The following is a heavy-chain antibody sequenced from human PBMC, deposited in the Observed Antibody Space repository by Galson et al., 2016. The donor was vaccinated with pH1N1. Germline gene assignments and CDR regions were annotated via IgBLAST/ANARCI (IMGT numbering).Heavy chain of an antibody. J-gene: IGHJ4*02. Sequence: SLRLSCAASGLRFSTSWMSWVRQAPGRALEWVANIRYDGGEIYYGDAVKGRFTVPRDNAKSSLYLQMNSLRVEDTAVYYCARDGYPAAADYWGQGTLVIVSS. CDR3: ARDGYPAAADY. D-gene: IGHD2-2*01. CDR1: GLRFSTSW. CDR2: IRYDGGEI. V-gene: IGHV3-7*04.